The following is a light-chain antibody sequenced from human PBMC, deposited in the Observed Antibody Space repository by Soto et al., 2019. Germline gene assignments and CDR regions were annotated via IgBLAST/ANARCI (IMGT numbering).Light chain of an antibody. CDR2: DVS. CDR1: SSDVGGYNY. CDR3: SSYTSSSTE. V-gene: IGLV2-14*01. Sequence: QSALTQPASVSGSPGQSITISCTGTSSDVGGYNYVSWYQQHPGKAPKLMIYDVSNRPSGVSNRFSGSKSGNTASLTISGVQAEEEADYYCSSYTSSSTEFGGWTLLTVL. J-gene: IGLJ2*01.